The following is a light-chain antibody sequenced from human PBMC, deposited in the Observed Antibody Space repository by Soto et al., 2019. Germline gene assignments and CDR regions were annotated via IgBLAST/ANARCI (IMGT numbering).Light chain of an antibody. Sequence: QSVLTHPPSASGTPGQKVTISCSGSSSNIGSNAVNWYQQVPGTAPKLLIYSDDQRPSGVPDRFSGSKSGTSASLAISGLQSEDEADYICAAWNDNLNGPSYVFGTGTKVTVL. CDR1: SSNIGSNA. CDR2: SDD. J-gene: IGLJ1*01. V-gene: IGLV1-44*01. CDR3: AAWNDNLNGPSYV.